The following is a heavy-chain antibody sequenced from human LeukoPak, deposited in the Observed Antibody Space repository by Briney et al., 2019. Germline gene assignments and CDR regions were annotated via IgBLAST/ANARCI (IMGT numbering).Heavy chain of an antibody. V-gene: IGHV6-1*01. Sequence: SQTLSLTCVISGDSVSSNSAAWNWIRQSPSRGLQWLGRTYYRSKWYNDYAVSVRSRITINPDTSKNQFSLQLNSVTPEDTAVYFCARGPQLVGYYYIDVWGKGTTVTVSS. CDR3: ARGPQLVGYYYIDV. D-gene: IGHD6-13*01. CDR1: GDSVSSNSAA. J-gene: IGHJ6*03. CDR2: TYYRSKWYN.